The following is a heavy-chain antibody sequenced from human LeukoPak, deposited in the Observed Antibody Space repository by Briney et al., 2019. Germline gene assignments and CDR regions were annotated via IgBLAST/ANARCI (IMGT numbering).Heavy chain of an antibody. V-gene: IGHV3-30-3*01. J-gene: IGHJ6*03. Sequence: GGSLRLSCAASGFTFSSYAMHWVRQAPGKGLEWVAVISYDGSNKYYADSVKGRFTISRDNSKNTLYLQMNSLRAEDTAVYYCARGHSNYAYYYYYYMDVWGKGTTVTVSS. CDR1: GFTFSSYA. D-gene: IGHD4-11*01. CDR3: ARGHSNYAYYYYYYMDV. CDR2: ISYDGSNK.